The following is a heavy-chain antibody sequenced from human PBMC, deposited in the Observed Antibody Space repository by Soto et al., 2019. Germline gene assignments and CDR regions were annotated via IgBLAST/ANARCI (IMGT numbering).Heavy chain of an antibody. J-gene: IGHJ4*02. Sequence: EVQLVESGGGLVQPGGSLRLSCAASGFTFSYYGMNWVRQAPGRGLEWVSYISSSSGTINYADSVKDRFTISRDNAKNSLYLQMNSLRAEDTAVYYCARGGADRPVCWGQGTLVTVSS. CDR1: GFTFSYYG. D-gene: IGHD3-22*01. CDR3: ARGGADRPVC. CDR2: ISSSSGTI. V-gene: IGHV3-48*01.